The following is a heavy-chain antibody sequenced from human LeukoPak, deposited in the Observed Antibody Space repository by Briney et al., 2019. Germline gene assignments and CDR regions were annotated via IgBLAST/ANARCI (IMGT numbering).Heavy chain of an antibody. Sequence: PGGSLRLSCAASGFTFSKYGMHWVRQAPGKGLEWVTFIRYDGSDKYYTDPVKGRFTISRDNSKNTLYLQMNSLRAEDTAVYYCAKDLGYSSSGVVYWGQGTLVTVSS. J-gene: IGHJ4*02. CDR2: IRYDGSDK. CDR3: AKDLGYSSSGVVY. CDR1: GFTFSKYG. V-gene: IGHV3-30*02. D-gene: IGHD6-13*01.